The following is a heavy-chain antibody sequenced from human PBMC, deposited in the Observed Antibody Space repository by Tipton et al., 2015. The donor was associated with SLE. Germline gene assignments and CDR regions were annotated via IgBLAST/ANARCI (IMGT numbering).Heavy chain of an antibody. D-gene: IGHD6-19*01. V-gene: IGHV1-8*01. CDR3: ARGRGEVAGRENWFDP. CDR2: MNPNSGNS. Sequence: QSGPEVKKPGASVKVSCKASGYTFSTYDIDWVRQATRQGLEWMGWMNPNSGNSGYAQKFQGRVTMTSNNSISTAYMELSSLKVEETAVYYCARGRGEVAGRENWFDPWGQGTLVTVSS. CDR1: GYTFSTYD. J-gene: IGHJ5*02.